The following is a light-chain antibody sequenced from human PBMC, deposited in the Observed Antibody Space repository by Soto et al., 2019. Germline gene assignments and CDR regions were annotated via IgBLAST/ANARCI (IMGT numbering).Light chain of an antibody. Sequence: QSALTQPPSASGSPGQSVTISCTGTSSDVGGYKYVSWYQQHPGKAPKLMIYEVSKRPSGVPDRFSGSNSGNTASLTVSGLQAEDEADYYCSSYTGSNNLLFGGGTKLTV. CDR1: SSDVGGYKY. J-gene: IGLJ2*01. V-gene: IGLV2-8*01. CDR3: SSYTGSNNLL. CDR2: EVS.